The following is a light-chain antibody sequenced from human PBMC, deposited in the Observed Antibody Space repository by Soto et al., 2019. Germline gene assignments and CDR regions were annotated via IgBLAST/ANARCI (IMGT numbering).Light chain of an antibody. CDR2: WAS. Sequence: DIVMTQSPDSLAVSLGERATINCKSSQGILYSSKQENTLAWYQQKPGQPPKLLITWASSRKSGVPDRFIGSESGTDFSLTISSLQAEDEAVYYCQQYQVTLLTFGGGTRVEIK. CDR1: QGILYSSKQENT. V-gene: IGKV4-1*01. J-gene: IGKJ4*01. CDR3: QQYQVTLLT.